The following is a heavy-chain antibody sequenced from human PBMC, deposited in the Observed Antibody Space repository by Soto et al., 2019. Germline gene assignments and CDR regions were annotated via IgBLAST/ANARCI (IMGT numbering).Heavy chain of an antibody. CDR1: GFTFTWFW. V-gene: IGHV3-7*05. CDR3: ARDPAYCSAGNCSY. D-gene: IGHD2-21*01. J-gene: IGHJ1*01. Sequence: VQLVESGGGLVQPGGSLRLSCATSGFTFTWFWMAWVRQAPGKGPEWVANIKADGSEIYYLDSVKGRFTISRDNARNSVYRQMNSLRAEDTAIYYCARDPAYCSAGNCSYWGQGTQVTVAS. CDR2: IKADGSEI.